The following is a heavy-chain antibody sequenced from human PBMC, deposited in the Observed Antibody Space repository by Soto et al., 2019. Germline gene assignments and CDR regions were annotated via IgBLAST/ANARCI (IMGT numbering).Heavy chain of an antibody. CDR1: GGTFSSYA. Sequence: SVKVSCKASGGTFSSYAISWVRQAPGQGLEWMGGIIPIFGTANYAQKFQGRVTITADESTSTAYMELSSLRSEDTAVYYCARAYDSSGYFHYYYYGMDVWGQGTTVTVSS. CDR2: IIPIFGTA. CDR3: ARAYDSSGYFHYYYYGMDV. V-gene: IGHV1-69*13. J-gene: IGHJ6*02. D-gene: IGHD3-22*01.